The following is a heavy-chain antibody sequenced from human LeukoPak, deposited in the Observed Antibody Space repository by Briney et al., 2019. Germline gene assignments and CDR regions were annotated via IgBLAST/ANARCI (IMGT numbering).Heavy chain of an antibody. CDR3: ARDVRSSGTFDY. J-gene: IGHJ4*02. D-gene: IGHD1-14*01. CDR2: ISGSGGST. CDR1: GFTFSSYA. V-gene: IGHV3-23*01. Sequence: PGGSLRLSCAASGFTFSSYAMSWVRQAPGKGLEWVSAISGSGGSTYYADSVKGRFTISRDNSKNTLYLQMNSLRAEDTAVYYCARDVRSSGTFDYWGQGTLVTVSS.